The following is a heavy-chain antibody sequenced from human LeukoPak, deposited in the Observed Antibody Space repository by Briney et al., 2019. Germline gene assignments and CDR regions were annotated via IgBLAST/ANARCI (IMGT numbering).Heavy chain of an antibody. CDR1: GGTFSSYA. CDR3: ARGQIGSIAARPDYYYYYGMDV. J-gene: IGHJ6*02. D-gene: IGHD6-6*01. Sequence: SVKVSCKASGGTFSSYAISWVRQAPGQGLEWMGGIIPIFGTANYAQKFQGRVTITADESTSTAYMELSSLRSEDTAVYYCARGQIGSIAARPDYYYYYGMDVWGQGTTVTVSS. V-gene: IGHV1-69*13. CDR2: IIPIFGTA.